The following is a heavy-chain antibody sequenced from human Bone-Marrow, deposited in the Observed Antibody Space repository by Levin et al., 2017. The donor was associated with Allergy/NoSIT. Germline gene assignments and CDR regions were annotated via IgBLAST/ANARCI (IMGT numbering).Heavy chain of an antibody. J-gene: IGHJ4*02. CDR2: IDPTHGGT. CDR3: ARGGASSNDY. D-gene: IGHD6-13*01. V-gene: IGHV1-2*02. Sequence: GESLKISCTVSGYPFTDYYIHWIRQTPGQGLEWIGWIDPTHGGTQFSEKFHDRLVLTRNSSINTAYMELGKLRSGDTALYYCARGGASSNDYWGRGTLVTVSS. CDR1: GYPFTDYY.